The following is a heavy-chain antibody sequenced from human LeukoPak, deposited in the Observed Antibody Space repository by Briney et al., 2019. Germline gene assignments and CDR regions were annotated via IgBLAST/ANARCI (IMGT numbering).Heavy chain of an antibody. D-gene: IGHD3-10*01. V-gene: IGHV1-8*01. CDR3: ARGRPHEELLYAPFDY. Sequence: ASVKVSCKASGYTFTSYDINWVRQATGQGLEWMGWMNPNSGNTGYAQKFQGRVTITADESTSTAYMELSSLRSEDTAVYYCARGRPHEELLYAPFDYWGQGTLVTVSS. CDR1: GYTFTSYD. CDR2: MNPNSGNT. J-gene: IGHJ4*02.